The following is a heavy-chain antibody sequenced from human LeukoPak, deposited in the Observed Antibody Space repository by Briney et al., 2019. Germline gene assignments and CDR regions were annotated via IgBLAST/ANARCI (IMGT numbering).Heavy chain of an antibody. J-gene: IGHJ4*02. CDR1: VYTFTSYV. V-gene: IGHV1-8*03. D-gene: IGHD5-18*01. CDR3: AREGGYSYGYGLNY. CDR2: MNPNSGNT. Sequence: PSVKVSFKGSVYTFTSYVTNWLGRPTGKGLDGMGWMNPNSGNTGYEQKFQGRVTITRNTSISTAYMELSSLRSEDTAVYYCAREGGYSYGYGLNYWGQGTLVTVSS.